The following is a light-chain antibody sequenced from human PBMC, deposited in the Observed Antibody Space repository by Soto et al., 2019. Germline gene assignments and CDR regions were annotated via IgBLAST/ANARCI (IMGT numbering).Light chain of an antibody. CDR2: GAS. J-gene: IGKJ1*01. V-gene: IGKV3-20*01. Sequence: EIVVRQSQRTLYLSPGERAPXSCRASQTLTNSYLAWYQQRPGQAPRLLISGASTRATGIPDRFSGSGSGTDFTLTISRLEPEDFALYYCQQYVRSPLTFGQGTKLDIK. CDR3: QQYVRSPLT. CDR1: QTLTNSY.